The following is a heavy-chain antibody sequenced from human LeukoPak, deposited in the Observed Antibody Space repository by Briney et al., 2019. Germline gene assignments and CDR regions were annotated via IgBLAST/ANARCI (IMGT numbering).Heavy chain of an antibody. D-gene: IGHD5-24*01. CDR1: GFTFSSYS. J-gene: IGHJ4*02. V-gene: IGHV3-21*01. CDR2: ISSSSSYI. CDR3: ARDENEMATMSEGDY. Sequence: PGGSLRLSCAASGFTFSSYSMNWVRQAPGKGLEWVSSISSSSSYIYYADSVKGRFTISRDNAKNSLYLQMNSLRAEDTAVYYCARDENEMATMSEGDYWGQGTLVTVSS.